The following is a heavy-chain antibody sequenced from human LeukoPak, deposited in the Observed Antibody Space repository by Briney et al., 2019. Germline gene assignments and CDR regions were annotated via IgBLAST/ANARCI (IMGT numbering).Heavy chain of an antibody. J-gene: IGHJ1*01. Sequence: SETLSLTCTVSGGSISSSSYYWGWIRQPPGKGLEWIGGIYYSGSTYYNPSLKSRVTISVDTSKNQFSLKLSSVTDADTAVYYCARRGREMGARYLAYFQHWGQGTLVTVSS. V-gene: IGHV4-39*01. CDR1: GGSISSSSYY. CDR2: IYYSGST. CDR3: ARRGREMGARYLAYFQH. D-gene: IGHD5-24*01.